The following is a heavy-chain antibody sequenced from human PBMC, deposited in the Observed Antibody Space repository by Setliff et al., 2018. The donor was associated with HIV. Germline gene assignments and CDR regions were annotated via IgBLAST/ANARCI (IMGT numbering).Heavy chain of an antibody. D-gene: IGHD6-13*01. V-gene: IGHV4-61*03. J-gene: IGHJ3*02. CDR1: GDSVSSRSYY. Sequence: PSETLSLTCTVSGDSVSSRSYYWSWIRQPPGKGLEWIGYIYYSGSTNYNPSLKSRVTISVDTSKNHFSLKLRSVTAADTAVYYCARVGQQQLVLNDAFDIWGQGTMVTVSS. CDR3: ARVGQQQLVLNDAFDI. CDR2: IYYSGST.